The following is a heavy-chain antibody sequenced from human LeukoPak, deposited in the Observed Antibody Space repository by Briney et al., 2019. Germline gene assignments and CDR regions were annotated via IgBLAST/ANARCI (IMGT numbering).Heavy chain of an antibody. CDR3: SRFPGIRYFDY. CDR1: GFTFSSYE. V-gene: IGHV3-48*03. J-gene: IGHJ4*02. CDR2: ISSSGSTI. D-gene: IGHD6-13*01. Sequence: PGGSLRLSCAASGFTFSSYEVNWVRQAPGKGLEWVSYISSSGSTIYYVHSVKGRFTITRENAKNSLYLQMHSLGTADTAVYYCSRFPGIRYFDYWSQGTLVTVTS.